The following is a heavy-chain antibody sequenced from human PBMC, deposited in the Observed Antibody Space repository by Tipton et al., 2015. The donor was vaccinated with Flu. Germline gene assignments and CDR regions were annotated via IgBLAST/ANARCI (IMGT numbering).Heavy chain of an antibody. CDR1: GYRFNSYA. V-gene: IGHV1-18*01. D-gene: IGHD3-3*02. CDR3: ARVGAIFGEVTARRRGDLDY. CDR2: ISPYNDDI. Sequence: QVQLVQSGAEVKKPGASVRVSCKASGYRFNSYAISWMRQAPGQGLEWMGWISPYNDDIKFAQNFQGRITMTTDTSTDTGHMELRGLRSDDTAIYYCARVGAIFGEVTARRRGDLDYWGQGTLVSVSS. J-gene: IGHJ4*02.